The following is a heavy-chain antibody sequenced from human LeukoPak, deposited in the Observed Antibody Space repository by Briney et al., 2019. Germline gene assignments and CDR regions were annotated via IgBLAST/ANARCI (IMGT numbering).Heavy chain of an antibody. CDR1: GFTFSGYW. D-gene: IGHD6-19*01. Sequence: GGSVRLSCAASGFTFSGYWMHWVRQAPGRGLVWVSRMNRDGSITTYADSVKGRFTISRDNAKDTLYLQMNSLRAEDTAVYYCARGLASKEDYWGQGTLVPVSS. V-gene: IGHV3-74*01. CDR2: MNRDGSIT. J-gene: IGHJ4*02. CDR3: ARGLASKEDY.